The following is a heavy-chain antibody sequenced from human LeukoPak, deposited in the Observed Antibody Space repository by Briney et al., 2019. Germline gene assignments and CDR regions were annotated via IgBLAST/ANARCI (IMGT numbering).Heavy chain of an antibody. Sequence: GGSLRLSCAASGFTFSSYSMNWVRQAPGKGLEWVSSISSSSSYIYYADSVKGRFTISRDNAKNSLYLQMNSLRAEDTAVYYCARTRPEYSSSSSFDYWGQGTLVTVSS. CDR2: ISSSSSYI. D-gene: IGHD6-6*01. CDR3: ARTRPEYSSSSSFDY. CDR1: GFTFSSYS. V-gene: IGHV3-21*01. J-gene: IGHJ4*02.